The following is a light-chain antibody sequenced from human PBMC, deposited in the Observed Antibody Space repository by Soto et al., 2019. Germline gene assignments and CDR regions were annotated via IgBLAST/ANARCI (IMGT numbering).Light chain of an antibody. CDR1: QGISSY. CDR2: GAS. J-gene: IGKJ2*01. Sequence: DIPLTQSPSFLSASVGDRVTITCRASQGISSYLAWYQQKPGKAPKLLIYGASTLQSGVPSRFSGSGSGTEFTLTISSLQPEDFATYYCQQLNSYSYTFGQGTKLEIK. CDR3: QQLNSYSYT. V-gene: IGKV1-9*01.